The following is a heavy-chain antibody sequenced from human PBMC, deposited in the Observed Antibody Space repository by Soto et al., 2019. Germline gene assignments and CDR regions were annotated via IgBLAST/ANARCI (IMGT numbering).Heavy chain of an antibody. CDR2: IWYDGSNK. Sequence: PGGSLRLSCAASGFTFSSYGMHWVRQAPGKGLEWVAVIWYDGSNKYYADSVKGRFTISRDNSKNTLYLQMNSLRAEDTAVYYCERDPEVGATAGILDYWGQGTLVTVYS. D-gene: IGHD1-26*01. J-gene: IGHJ4*02. V-gene: IGHV3-33*01. CDR3: ERDPEVGATAGILDY. CDR1: GFTFSSYG.